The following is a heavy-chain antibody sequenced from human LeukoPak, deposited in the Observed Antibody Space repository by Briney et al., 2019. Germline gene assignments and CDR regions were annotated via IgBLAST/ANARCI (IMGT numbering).Heavy chain of an antibody. D-gene: IGHD3-9*01. CDR2: INHSGST. CDR3: ARGDSDILTGYQPFDY. CDR1: GGSFSGYY. J-gene: IGHJ4*02. V-gene: IGHV4-34*01. Sequence: PSETLSLTCAVYGGSFSGYYWSWIRQPPGKGLEWIGEINHSGSTNYNPSLKSRVTTSVDTSKNQFSLKLSSVTAADTAVYYCARGDSDILTGYQPFDYWGQGTLVTVSS.